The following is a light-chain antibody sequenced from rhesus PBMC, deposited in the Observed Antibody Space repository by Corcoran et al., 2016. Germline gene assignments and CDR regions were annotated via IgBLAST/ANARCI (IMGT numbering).Light chain of an antibody. J-gene: IGKJ1*01. CDR1: QSVSSY. Sequence: QVILTQSPATLSLSPGERATLSCRASQSVSSYFAWYQQKPGQAPRLLIYGASSRAPGIPDRVSCSGAGTDFTLTISWLEPEGVGGYPCYQHRSGWTFGQGTKVEIK. CDR3: YQHRSGWT. CDR2: GAS. V-gene: IGKV3-10*01.